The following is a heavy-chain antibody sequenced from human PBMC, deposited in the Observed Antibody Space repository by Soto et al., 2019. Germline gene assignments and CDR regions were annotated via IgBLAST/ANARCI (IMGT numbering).Heavy chain of an antibody. Sequence: PSQTLSLPCVGSGDTVSSNSVAWNWVRQSPSRGLEWLGRTYYRSRWYSDYAVSVRSRIDINADTSKNQVSLPLNSVTPEDTAVYYCARSEEDSDYYYYGMDVWGQGTTVTVSS. CDR2: TYYRSRWYS. CDR1: GDTVSSNSVA. V-gene: IGHV6-1*01. D-gene: IGHD2-15*01. J-gene: IGHJ6*02. CDR3: ARSEEDSDYYYYGMDV.